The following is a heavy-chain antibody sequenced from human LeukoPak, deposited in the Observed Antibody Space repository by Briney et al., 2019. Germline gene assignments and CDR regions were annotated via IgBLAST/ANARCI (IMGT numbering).Heavy chain of an antibody. CDR2: INPNSGGT. J-gene: IGHJ4*02. Sequence: AASVKVSCKASGYTFTGYYMHWVRQAPGQGLEWMGWINPNSGGTNYAQKFQGRVTMTRDTSISTAYMELSRLRSDDTAVYYCARDFRIAGHYFDYWGQGTLVTVSS. V-gene: IGHV1-2*02. D-gene: IGHD6-13*01. CDR3: ARDFRIAGHYFDY. CDR1: GYTFTGYY.